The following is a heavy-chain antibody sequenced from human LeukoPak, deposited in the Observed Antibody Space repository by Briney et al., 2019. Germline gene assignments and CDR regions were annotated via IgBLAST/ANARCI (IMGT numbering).Heavy chain of an antibody. J-gene: IGHJ4*02. CDR2: MSYDGSNK. Sequence: GGSLRLSCAASGFTFSSYGMHWVRQPPGEGLEWVAVMSYDGSNKYYADSVRGRFTVSRDNARDSLYLQMTSLRVEDTAIYYCARDATRGGDFDYWGQGTLVTVSS. CDR3: ARDATRGGDFDY. D-gene: IGHD3-16*01. CDR1: GFTFSSYG. V-gene: IGHV3-30*03.